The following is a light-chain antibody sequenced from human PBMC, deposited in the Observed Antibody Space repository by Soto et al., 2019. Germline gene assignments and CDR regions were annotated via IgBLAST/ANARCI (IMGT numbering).Light chain of an antibody. CDR1: QTISSW. V-gene: IGKV1-5*03. J-gene: IGKJ1*01. CDR2: KAS. Sequence: DIQMTQPPSTLSGSVGDRVTITCRASQTISSWLAWYQQKPGKAPKLLIYKASTLKSGVPSRFSCSGSGTEFTLTISSLQPDDFATYYCQHYNSYSEAFGQGTK. CDR3: QHYNSYSEA.